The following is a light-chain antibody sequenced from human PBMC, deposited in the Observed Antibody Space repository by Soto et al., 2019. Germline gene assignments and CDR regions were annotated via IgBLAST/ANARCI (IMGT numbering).Light chain of an antibody. V-gene: IGKV3-11*01. CDR1: QSVSSY. J-gene: IGKJ5*01. CDR2: DAS. CDR3: QQRRNWPPIT. Sequence: EIVLTQSPATLSLSPGERATLSCRASQSVSSYLAWYQQKPGQAPRLLIYDASNRATGIPARFSGSGYGTDFTLTISSLEPEDFAVYYCQQRRNWPPITFGQGTRLEIK.